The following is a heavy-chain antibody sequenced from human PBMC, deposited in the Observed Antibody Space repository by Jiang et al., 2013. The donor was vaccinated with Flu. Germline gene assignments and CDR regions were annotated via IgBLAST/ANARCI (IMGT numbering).Heavy chain of an antibody. V-gene: IGHV2-70*11. J-gene: IGHJ4*02. CDR1: GFSLSTSGMC. CDR3: ARDYGDYDAFDY. Sequence: KPTQTLTLTCTFSGFSLSTSGMCVSWIRQPPGKALEWLARIDWDDDKYYSTSLKTRLTISKDTSKNQVVLTMTNMDSVDTATYYCARDYGDYDAFDYWGQGTLVTVSS. D-gene: IGHD4-17*01. CDR2: IDWDDDK.